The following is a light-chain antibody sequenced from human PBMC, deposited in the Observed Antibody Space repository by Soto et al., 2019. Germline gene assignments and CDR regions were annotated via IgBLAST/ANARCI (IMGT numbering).Light chain of an antibody. CDR3: PQSYSTTLT. V-gene: IGKV1-39*01. CDR2: AAS. CDR1: QGIRSN. Sequence: DNQMTQSPSTLAASDGDRVTIXXRASQGIRSNVDGYQQKPGTAPEXLSDAASSLQRWVPSRFSGSGSGTDFTLTSSSLQPAAFATYSCPQSYSTTLTFGGGTKVDIK. J-gene: IGKJ4*01.